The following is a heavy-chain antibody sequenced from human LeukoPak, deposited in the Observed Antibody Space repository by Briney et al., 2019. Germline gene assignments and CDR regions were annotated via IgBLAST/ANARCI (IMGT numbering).Heavy chain of an antibody. CDR1: GFTFSSYA. CDR3: TRQQAGSFDY. CDR2: ISYDGSNK. Sequence: GGSLRLSCAASGFTFSSYAMHWVRQAPGKGLEWVAVISYDGSNKYYADSVKGRFTISRDNSKNTLYLQMNSLRAEDTAVYYCTRQQAGSFDYWGQGILVTVSS. D-gene: IGHD1/OR15-1a*01. V-gene: IGHV3-30-3*01. J-gene: IGHJ4*02.